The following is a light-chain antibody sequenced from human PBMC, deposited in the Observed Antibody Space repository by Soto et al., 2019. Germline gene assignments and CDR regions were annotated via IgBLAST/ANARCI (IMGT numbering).Light chain of an antibody. V-gene: IGKV1-12*01. CDR3: LQDFHYPYT. CDR1: QGISSW. J-gene: IGKJ2*01. CDR2: AAS. Sequence: DIQMTQSPSSVSASVGDRVTITCRASQGISSWLAWYQQKPGKAPNLLIYAASSLHSGVPSRFNGSGSGTDFTLTISSLQPEDFATYYCLQDFHYPYTFGQGTKVEI.